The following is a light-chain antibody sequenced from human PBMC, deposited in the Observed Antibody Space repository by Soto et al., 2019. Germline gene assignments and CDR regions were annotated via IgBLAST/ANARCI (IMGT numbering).Light chain of an antibody. Sequence: EIVMTQSPATLSVSPGERATLSCRASQSVSSSLAWYQQKFGQAPRLLIYGASTRATGIPARFSGSGSGTEFTLTISSLQSEDFAVYYCQQYNNWPLTFGGGTKVDIK. J-gene: IGKJ4*01. CDR1: QSVSSS. V-gene: IGKV3-15*01. CDR3: QQYNNWPLT. CDR2: GAS.